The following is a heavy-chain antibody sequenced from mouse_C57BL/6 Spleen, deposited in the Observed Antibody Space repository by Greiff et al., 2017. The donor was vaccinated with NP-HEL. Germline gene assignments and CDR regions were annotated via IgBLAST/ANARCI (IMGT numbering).Heavy chain of an antibody. CDR3: ARQNYYGNPAWFAY. CDR2: FYPGSGSI. V-gene: IGHV1-62-2*01. D-gene: IGHD2-1*01. Sequence: VQLQESGAELVKPGASVKLSCKASGYTFTEYTIHWVKQRSGQGLEWIGWFYPGSGSIKYNEKFKDKATLTADKSSRTVYMELSRVTSEDSAVYFCARQNYYGNPAWFAYWGQGTLVTVSA. CDR1: GYTFTEYT. J-gene: IGHJ3*01.